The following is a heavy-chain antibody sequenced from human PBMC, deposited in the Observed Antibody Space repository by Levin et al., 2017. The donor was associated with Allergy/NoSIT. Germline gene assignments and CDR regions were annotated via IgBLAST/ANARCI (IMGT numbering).Heavy chain of an antibody. CDR2: INHSGST. D-gene: IGHD2-2*02. V-gene: IGHV4-34*01. Sequence: PSETLSLTCAVYGGSFSGYYWSWIRQPPGKGLEWIGEINHSGSTNYNPSLKSRVTISVDTSKNQFSLKLSSVTAADTAVYYCASTENVVVPAAIVYFDYWGQGTLVTVSS. CDR1: GGSFSGYY. CDR3: ASTENVVVPAAIVYFDY. J-gene: IGHJ4*02.